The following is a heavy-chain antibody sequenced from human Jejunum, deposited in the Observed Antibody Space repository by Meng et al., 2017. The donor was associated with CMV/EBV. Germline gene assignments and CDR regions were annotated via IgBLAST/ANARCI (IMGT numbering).Heavy chain of an antibody. CDR2: IRHTGNDT. V-gene: IGHV3-30*02. CDR3: STFLNYYDTSGSHSS. CDR1: GFTFSNFG. J-gene: IGHJ5*02. D-gene: IGHD3-22*01. Sequence: SGFTFSNFGVHWVRQAPGKGLEWVAFIRHTGNDTFYPDSVKGRFTISRDNSKNTLYLQMSSLRAEDTAVYYCSTFLNYYDTSGSHSSWGQGTLVTVSS.